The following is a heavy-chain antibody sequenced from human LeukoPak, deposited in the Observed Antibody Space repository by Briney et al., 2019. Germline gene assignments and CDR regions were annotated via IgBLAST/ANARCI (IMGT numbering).Heavy chain of an antibody. CDR3: ARVAILQYYYYMDV. D-gene: IGHD3-3*01. CDR2: ISAYNGNI. V-gene: IGHV1-18*01. Sequence: ASVKVSCKASGYTFTSYGISWVRQAPGQGLEWMGWISAYNGNIKYAQKLQGRVTMTKDTSTSTAYMELRSLRSDDTAVYYCARVAILQYYYYMDVWGKGTTVTVSS. CDR1: GYTFTSYG. J-gene: IGHJ6*03.